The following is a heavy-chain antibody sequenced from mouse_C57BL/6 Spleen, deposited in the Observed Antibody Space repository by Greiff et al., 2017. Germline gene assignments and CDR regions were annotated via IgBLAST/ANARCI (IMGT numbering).Heavy chain of an antibody. J-gene: IGHJ2*01. CDR3: ARFYYGSRGFDY. V-gene: IGHV1-82*01. Sequence: VKLMESGPELVKPGASVKISCKASGYAFSSSWMNWVKQRPGKGLEWIGRIYPGDGDTNYNGKFKGKATLTADKSSSTAYMQLSSLTSEDSAVYFCARFYYGSRGFDYWGQGTTLTVSS. D-gene: IGHD1-1*01. CDR1: GYAFSSSW. CDR2: IYPGDGDT.